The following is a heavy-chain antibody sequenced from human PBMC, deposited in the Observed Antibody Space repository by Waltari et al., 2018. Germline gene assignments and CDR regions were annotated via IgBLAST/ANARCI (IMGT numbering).Heavy chain of an antibody. D-gene: IGHD3-10*01. Sequence: QVQLVQSGAEVEKHGASVKVSCKASGYTFTCYYMHWVRQAPGPGLEWMGWINPHSGGTNYAQKFQGRVTVTGDTSISTAYMEVSRLRSDDTAVYYCARVGTMVRGTSLYYFDYWGQGTLVTVSS. CDR2: INPHSGGT. CDR3: ARVGTMVRGTSLYYFDY. CDR1: GYTFTCYY. V-gene: IGHV1-2*02. J-gene: IGHJ4*02.